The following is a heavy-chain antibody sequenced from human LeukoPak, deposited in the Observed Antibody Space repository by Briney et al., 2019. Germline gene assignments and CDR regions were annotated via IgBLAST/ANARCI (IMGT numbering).Heavy chain of an antibody. CDR3: ARVWKTSSYYFDY. Sequence: ASVKVSCKASGYTFTGYYMHWVRQAPGQGLEWMGRINPNSGGTNYAQKFQGRVTMTRDTSISTAYMELSRLRSDDTAVYYCARVWKTSSYYFDYWGQGTLVTVSS. J-gene: IGHJ4*02. D-gene: IGHD1-1*01. CDR1: GYTFTGYY. V-gene: IGHV1-2*06. CDR2: INPNSGGT.